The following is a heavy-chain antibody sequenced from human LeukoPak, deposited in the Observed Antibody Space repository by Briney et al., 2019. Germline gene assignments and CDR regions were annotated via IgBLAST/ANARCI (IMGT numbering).Heavy chain of an antibody. Sequence: SGTLSLTCAVSGGSISSSNWWSWVRQPPGKGLEWIGEIYHSGSTNYNPSLKSRVTISVDTSKNQFSLKLSSVTAADTAVYYCARHASKRYDSSGYYARRAFDIWGQGTMVTVSS. D-gene: IGHD3-22*01. CDR1: GGSISSSNW. CDR3: ARHASKRYDSSGYYARRAFDI. V-gene: IGHV4-4*02. CDR2: IYHSGST. J-gene: IGHJ3*02.